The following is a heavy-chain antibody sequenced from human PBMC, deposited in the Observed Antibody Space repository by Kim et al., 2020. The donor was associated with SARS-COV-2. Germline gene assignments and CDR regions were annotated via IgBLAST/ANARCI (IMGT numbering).Heavy chain of an antibody. D-gene: IGHD6-19*01. J-gene: IGHJ4*02. CDR3: AKVSGSGWDY. V-gene: IGHV3-30*02. CDR2: STK. Sequence: STKDYEDAVQARYTISRENSTNTLYLQMNSLRAGDTAVYYCAKVSGSGWDYWGQGTLVTVSS.